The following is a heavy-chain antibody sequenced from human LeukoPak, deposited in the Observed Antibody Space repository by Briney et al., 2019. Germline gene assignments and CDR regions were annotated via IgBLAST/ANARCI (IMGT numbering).Heavy chain of an antibody. CDR1: GFTFSSYW. Sequence: GGSLRLSCAASGFTFSSYWMSWVRQAPGKGLEWVANIKQDGSEKYYVDSVKGRFTISRDNAKNSLYLQMNSLRAEDTAVYYCARAPMYSSSSGWFDPWGQGTLVTVSS. CDR2: IKQDGSEK. CDR3: ARAPMYSSSSGWFDP. V-gene: IGHV3-7*01. D-gene: IGHD6-6*01. J-gene: IGHJ5*02.